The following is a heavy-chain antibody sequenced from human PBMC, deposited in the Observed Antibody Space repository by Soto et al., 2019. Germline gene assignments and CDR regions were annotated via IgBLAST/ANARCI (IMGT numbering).Heavy chain of an antibody. CDR3: ARGIFGSGTANDY. CDR2: INGDGSGT. V-gene: IGHV3-74*01. J-gene: IGHJ4*02. Sequence: EVQLVESGGGLVQPGGSLRLSCAASGFTFSGSWMHWVRQAPGKGLVWVSRINGDGSGTSYADFVKGRFTISRDDAKNTQFLQMNGLRAEDTEVYYSARGIFGSGTANDYWGQGTLVTVSS. CDR1: GFTFSGSW. D-gene: IGHD3-10*01.